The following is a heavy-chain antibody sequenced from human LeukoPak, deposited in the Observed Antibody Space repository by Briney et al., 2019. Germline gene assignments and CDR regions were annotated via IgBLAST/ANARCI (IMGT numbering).Heavy chain of an antibody. J-gene: IGHJ5*02. V-gene: IGHV3-11*01. CDR3: ARDSNDFWSGYYKERWFDP. Sequence: PGGSLRLSCAASGFTFSSYAMSWIRQAPGKGLEWVSYISSSGSTIYYADSVKGRFTISRDNAKNSLYLQMNSLRAEDTAVYYCARDSNDFWSGYYKERWFDPWGQGTLVTVSS. D-gene: IGHD3-3*01. CDR1: GFTFSSYA. CDR2: ISSSGSTI.